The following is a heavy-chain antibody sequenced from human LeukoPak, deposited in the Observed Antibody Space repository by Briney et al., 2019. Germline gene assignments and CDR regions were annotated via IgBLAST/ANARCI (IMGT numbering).Heavy chain of an antibody. Sequence: GGSLRLSCAASGFTFSSYEMNWVRQAPGKGLEWVSYISSSGSTIYYADSVKGRFTISRDNAKNSLYLQMNSLRAEDTAVYYCARAPTWEWELPSPFDYWGQGTLVTVSS. CDR1: GFTFSSYE. V-gene: IGHV3-48*03. CDR3: ARAPTWEWELPSPFDY. J-gene: IGHJ4*02. CDR2: ISSSGSTI. D-gene: IGHD1-26*01.